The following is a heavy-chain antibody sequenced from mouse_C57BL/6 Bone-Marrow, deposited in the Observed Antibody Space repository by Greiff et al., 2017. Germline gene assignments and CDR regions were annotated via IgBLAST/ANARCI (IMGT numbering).Heavy chain of an antibody. J-gene: IGHJ2*01. D-gene: IGHD1-1*01. CDR2: IDPETGGT. CDR1: GYTFTDYE. V-gene: IGHV1-15*01. CDR3: TRGSVLRYYFDY. Sequence: QVQLQQSGAELVRPGASVTLSCKASGYTFTDYEMHWVKQTPVHGLDWIGAIDPETGGTAYNQKFKGKAILTADKSSSTAYMELRSLTSEDSAVYYCTRGSVLRYYFDYWGQGTTLTVSS.